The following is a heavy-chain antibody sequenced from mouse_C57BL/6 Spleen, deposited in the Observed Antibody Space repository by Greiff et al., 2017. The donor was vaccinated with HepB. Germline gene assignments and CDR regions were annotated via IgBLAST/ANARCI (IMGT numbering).Heavy chain of an antibody. J-gene: IGHJ4*01. CDR3: ARPYYYGSGYGYYAMDY. D-gene: IGHD1-1*01. Sequence: VQLQQSGPELVKPGASVKISCKASGYTFTDYYMNWVKQSHGKSLEWIGDINPNNGGTSYNQKFKGKATLTVDKSSSTAYMELRSLTSEDSAVYYCARPYYYGSGYGYYAMDYWGQGTSATVSS. CDR2: INPNNGGT. CDR1: GYTFTDYY. V-gene: IGHV1-26*01.